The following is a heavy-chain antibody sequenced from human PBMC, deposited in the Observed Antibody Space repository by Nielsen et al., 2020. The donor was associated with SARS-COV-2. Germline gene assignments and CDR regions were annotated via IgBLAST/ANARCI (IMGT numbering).Heavy chain of an antibody. CDR3: AREASGYDHYKYGMDV. V-gene: IGHV4-31*03. D-gene: IGHD5-12*01. CDR1: GASISSGGYF. J-gene: IGHJ6*02. CDR2: IYFTGRT. Sequence: LSLTCTVSGASISSGGYFWSWIRQHPGKGLEWIGYIYFTGRTSYNPSLKSRVAMSVDTSKNQFSLDLKSVTAADTAVYYCAREASGYDHYKYGMDVWGQGTTVTVSS.